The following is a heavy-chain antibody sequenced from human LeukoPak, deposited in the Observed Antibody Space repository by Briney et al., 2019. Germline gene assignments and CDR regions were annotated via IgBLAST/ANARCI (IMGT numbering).Heavy chain of an antibody. V-gene: IGHV3-74*01. J-gene: IGHJ4*02. CDR2: IDSGGSST. CDR3: ASGLGESSVKPFDY. D-gene: IGHD3-16*02. Sequence: PGGSLRLSCAASGFTFSNYCMHWVRQAPGEGLVWVSCIDSGGSSTSYADSVKGRFTISRDNAKNTLYLQMNSLRAEDTAVYYSASGLGESSVKPFDYWGQGTLVTVSS. CDR1: GFTFSNYC.